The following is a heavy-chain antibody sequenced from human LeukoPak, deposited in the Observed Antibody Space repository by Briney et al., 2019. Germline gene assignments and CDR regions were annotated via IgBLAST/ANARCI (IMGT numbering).Heavy chain of an antibody. V-gene: IGHV4-34*01. CDR1: GGSFSGYY. J-gene: IGHJ3*02. CDR2: INHSGST. Sequence: PSETLSLTCAVNGGSFSGYYWSWIRQPPGKGLEWIGEINHSGSTNYNPSLKSRVTISVDTSKNQFSLKLSSVTAADTAVYYCARVYYDFWSGFERDAFDIWGQGTMVTVSS. CDR3: ARVYYDFWSGFERDAFDI. D-gene: IGHD3-3*01.